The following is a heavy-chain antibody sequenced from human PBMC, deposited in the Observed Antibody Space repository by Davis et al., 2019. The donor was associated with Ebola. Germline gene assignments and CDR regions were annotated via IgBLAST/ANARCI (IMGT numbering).Heavy chain of an antibody. J-gene: IGHJ4*02. CDR3: ARDRDGYKSKDY. V-gene: IGHV4-34*01. CDR1: GGSFSGYY. D-gene: IGHD5-24*01. CDR2: IHHSGST. Sequence: MPSETLSLTCAVYGGSFSGYYWSWIRQPQGKGLEWIGEIHHSGSTNYNPSLKSRVTISVDTSKNQFSLKLSPVTAADTAVYYCARDRDGYKSKDYWGQGTLVTVSS.